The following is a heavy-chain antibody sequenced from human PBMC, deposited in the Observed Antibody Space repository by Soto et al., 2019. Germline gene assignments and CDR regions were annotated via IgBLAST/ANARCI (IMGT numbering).Heavy chain of an antibody. Sequence: GGSLRLSCAASGFTFSSYAMSWVRQAPGKGLEWVSAISGSGGSTYYADSVKGRFTISRDNSKNTLYLQMNSLRAEDTAVYYCAKVNIVAAAGTGYGMDVWGQGTTVTVSS. CDR3: AKVNIVAAAGTGYGMDV. CDR1: GFTFSSYA. D-gene: IGHD6-13*01. V-gene: IGHV3-23*01. CDR2: ISGSGGST. J-gene: IGHJ6*02.